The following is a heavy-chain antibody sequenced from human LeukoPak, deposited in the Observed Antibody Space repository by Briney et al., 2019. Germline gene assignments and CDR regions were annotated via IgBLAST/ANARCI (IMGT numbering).Heavy chain of an antibody. CDR2: IQFDGSNK. V-gene: IGHV3-30*02. CDR1: GLTLSNYG. Sequence: GGALRLSCVASGLTLSNYGMHWGRQAPGKGLGGGAFIQFDGSNKFYADSVKGRFTISRDNSKNTLYLQMNTLRPEDTAVYYCRRGDRDYWGQGTLVTVSS. J-gene: IGHJ4*02. CDR3: RRGDRDY. D-gene: IGHD3-10*01.